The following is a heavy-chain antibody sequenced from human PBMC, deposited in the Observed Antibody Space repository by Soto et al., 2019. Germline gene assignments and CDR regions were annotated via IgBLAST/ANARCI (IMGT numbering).Heavy chain of an antibody. CDR2: INPNSGGT. D-gene: IGHD3-10*01. CDR1: GYTFTGYY. V-gene: IGHV1-2*04. CDR3: ARGMYYYGSGSYHGMAV. J-gene: IGHJ6*02. Sequence: ASVNVSCKASGYTFTGYYMHWVRQAPGQGLEWMGWINPNSGGTNYAQKFQGWVTMTRDTSISTAYMELSRLRSDDTAVYYCARGMYYYGSGSYHGMAVWGQGTTVTVSS.